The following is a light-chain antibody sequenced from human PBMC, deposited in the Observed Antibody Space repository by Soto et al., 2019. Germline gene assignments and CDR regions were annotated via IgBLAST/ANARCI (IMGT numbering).Light chain of an antibody. CDR2: GAS. V-gene: IGKV3-20*01. J-gene: IGKJ1*01. CDR3: QQYGGSPRT. Sequence: EIVLTQSPGTLSLSPGEGATLSCRASQSVGGNFLAWYQQKGGQAPRLLIHGASNRATGIPDRFSGSGSGTDFTLTISRLEPEDFAFYYCQQYGGSPRTFGQGTKVEVK. CDR1: QSVGGNF.